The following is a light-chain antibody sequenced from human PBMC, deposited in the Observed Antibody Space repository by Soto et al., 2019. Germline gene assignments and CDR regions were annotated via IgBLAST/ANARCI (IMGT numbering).Light chain of an antibody. CDR1: SSNIGAGYD. CDR3: QSSDSSRTGSV. J-gene: IGLJ1*01. Sequence: QSVLTQPPSVSGAPGQRVTISCTGSSSNIGAGYDVHWYQQLPGTAPKLLIFANSNRPSGVPDRFSGSKSGTSASLAITGLQAEDEADYYCQSSDSSRTGSVFGTGTKLTVL. CDR2: ANS. V-gene: IGLV1-40*01.